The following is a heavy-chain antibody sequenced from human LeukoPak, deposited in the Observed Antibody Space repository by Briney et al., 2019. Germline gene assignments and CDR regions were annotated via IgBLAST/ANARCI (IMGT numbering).Heavy chain of an antibody. D-gene: IGHD6-6*01. V-gene: IGHV1-69*05. J-gene: IGHJ4*02. CDR3: ARDVLAARHPTYFDY. CDR2: IIPIFVTT. CDR1: GYTFTGYY. Sequence: SVKVSCKASGYTFTGYYMHWVRQAPGQGLEWMGGIIPIFVTTNYAQKFQGRVTITTDESTSTAYMELSSLRSEDTAVYYCARDVLAARHPTYFDYWGQGTLVTVSS.